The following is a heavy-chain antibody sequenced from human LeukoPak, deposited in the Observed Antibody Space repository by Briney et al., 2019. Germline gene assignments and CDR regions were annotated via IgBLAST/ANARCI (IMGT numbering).Heavy chain of an antibody. CDR3: ARERSGDGGFDL. CDR1: GGFISSYY. J-gene: IGHJ3*01. V-gene: IGHV4-59*01. CDR2: IYYSGST. D-gene: IGHD5-24*01. Sequence: SETLSLTCTVSGGFISSYYWSWIRQPPGKGLEWIGYIYYSGSTNYNPSLKSRVTISVDTSKNQFSLKLNSVTAADTAVYYCARERSGDGGFDLWGQGTMVTVSS.